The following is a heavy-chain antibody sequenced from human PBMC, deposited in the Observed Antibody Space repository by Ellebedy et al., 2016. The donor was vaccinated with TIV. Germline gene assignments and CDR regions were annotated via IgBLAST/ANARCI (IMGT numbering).Heavy chain of an antibody. J-gene: IGHJ4*02. CDR3: AREGIEDHGVDF. CDR2: ISKTGSHK. D-gene: IGHD2-15*01. Sequence: PGGSLRLSCAASGFAFSRYGMNWVRQAPGKGLEYVSSISKTGSHKNYADSVKGRFTISRGNADNSLSLQMNSLRGEETAVYYCAREGIEDHGVDFWGQGTLVSVSS. CDR1: GFAFSRYG. V-gene: IGHV3-21*01.